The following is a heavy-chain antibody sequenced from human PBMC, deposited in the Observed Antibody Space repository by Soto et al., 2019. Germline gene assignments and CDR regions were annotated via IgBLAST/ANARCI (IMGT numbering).Heavy chain of an antibody. CDR1: GYPVTAYY. D-gene: IGHD3-3*01. CDR3: ARGGGVGVAGSAAFDM. V-gene: IGHV1-2*02. J-gene: IGHJ3*02. CDR2: INPATGAA. Sequence: QLHLVQSGAVVKKPGASVTVSCSASGYPVTAYYMHWVRQAPGRGLGWMGGINPATGAAKYTQTFRGRVPMSRDASTSTVFMELSGLTSGDTAVFLCARGGGVGVAGSAAFDMWGQGTLVTVSS.